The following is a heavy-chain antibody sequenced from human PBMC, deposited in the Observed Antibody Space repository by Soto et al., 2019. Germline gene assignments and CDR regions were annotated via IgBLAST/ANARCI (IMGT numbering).Heavy chain of an antibody. V-gene: IGHV6-1*01. CDR1: GDSVSSNSAA. J-gene: IGHJ4*02. D-gene: IGHD5-18*01. Sequence: SQTLSLTCAISGDSVSSNSAAWNWIRLSPSRGLEWLGRTHYKSKWYNDYAVSVKSRITINPDTSNNQFSLQLNSVTLDDTAVYYCAREGACTHLWSSPFDYWGQGIAVTDYS. CDR3: AREGACTHLWSSPFDY. CDR2: THYKSKWYN.